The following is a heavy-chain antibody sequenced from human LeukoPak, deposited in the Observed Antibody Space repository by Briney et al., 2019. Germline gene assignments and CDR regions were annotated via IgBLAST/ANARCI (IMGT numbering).Heavy chain of an antibody. CDR3: TRMTTPNDY. V-gene: IGHV4-34*01. Sequence: SETLSLTCAVSGVSFSGYYWAWVRQTPGKGLEWIGEINHSGYTDDSPSLKSRVTLSIDTSRKQFSLNLRSVTVADAGFYYCTRMTTPNDYWGQGTLVTVSS. CDR1: GVSFSGYY. CDR2: INHSGYT. D-gene: IGHD1-14*01. J-gene: IGHJ4*02.